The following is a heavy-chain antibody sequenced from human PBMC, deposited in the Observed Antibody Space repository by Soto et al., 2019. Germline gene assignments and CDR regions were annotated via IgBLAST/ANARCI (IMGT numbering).Heavy chain of an antibody. CDR1: GGSISSGGYY. Sequence: QVQLQESGPGLVKPSQTLSLTCTVSGGSISSGGYYWSWIRQHPGKGLEWIGYIYYSGSTYYNPYLKSRVTISVDTSKNQCSLKLSSVTAADTAVYYCAREMVAARGVNWFDPWGQGTLVTVSS. J-gene: IGHJ5*02. CDR3: AREMVAARGVNWFDP. D-gene: IGHD2-15*01. CDR2: IYYSGST. V-gene: IGHV4-31*03.